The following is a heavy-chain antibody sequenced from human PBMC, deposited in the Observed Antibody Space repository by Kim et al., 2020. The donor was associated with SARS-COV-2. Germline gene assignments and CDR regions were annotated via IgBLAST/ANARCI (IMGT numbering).Heavy chain of an antibody. Sequence: GGSLRLSCAASGFTFSSYEMNWVRQAPGKGLEWVSYISSSGITKDYADSVKGRFTISRDNAKHSLYLQMNSLRAEDTGVYYCARGGWWSQLVRAALDYWGQGTLVTVSS. J-gene: IGHJ4*02. CDR1: GFTFSSYE. CDR3: ARGGWWSQLVRAALDY. D-gene: IGHD6-13*01. CDR2: ISSSGITK. V-gene: IGHV3-48*03.